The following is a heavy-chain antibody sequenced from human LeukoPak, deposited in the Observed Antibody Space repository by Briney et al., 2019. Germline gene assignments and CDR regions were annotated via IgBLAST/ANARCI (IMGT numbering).Heavy chain of an antibody. V-gene: IGHV3-48*04. CDR2: ISSSSAI. CDR3: AREGTDYYDSSGYLH. Sequence: GGSLRLSCAASGFTFSSYSMNWVRQAPGKGLEWVSYISSSSAIYYADSVKGRFTISRDNAKNSLYLQMNSLRAEDTAVYYCAREGTDYYDSSGYLHWGQGTLVTVSS. J-gene: IGHJ4*02. CDR1: GFTFSSYS. D-gene: IGHD3-22*01.